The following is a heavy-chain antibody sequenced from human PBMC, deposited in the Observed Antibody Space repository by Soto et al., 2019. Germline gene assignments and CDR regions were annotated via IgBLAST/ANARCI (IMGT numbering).Heavy chain of an antibody. CDR3: ARESHDILTGPPWVWYFDL. CDR1: GGSFSGYY. J-gene: IGHJ2*01. V-gene: IGHV4-34*01. CDR2: INDRGSI. Sequence: QVQLQQWGAGPLRPLETLSLTCGVSGGSFSGYYWAWIRQSPGKGLEWIGEINDRGSINYNPSLKRRVSISVDTSMNHYSLNRRSVTAADTAVYYCARESHDILTGPPWVWYFDLWGRGTLVTVSS. D-gene: IGHD3-9*01.